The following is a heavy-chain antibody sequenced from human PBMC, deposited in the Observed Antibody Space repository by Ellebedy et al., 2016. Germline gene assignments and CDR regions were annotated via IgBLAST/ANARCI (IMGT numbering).Heavy chain of an antibody. CDR3: AKDGYDFWSGYYGWFDP. D-gene: IGHD3-3*01. J-gene: IGHJ5*02. CDR1: GFTFADYA. V-gene: IGHV3-9*01. CDR2: ISWNSGSI. Sequence: GGSLRLSXAASGFTFADYAMHWVRQAPGKGLEWVSGISWNSGSIGYADSVKGRFTISRDNAKNSLYLQMNSLRAEDTALYYCAKDGYDFWSGYYGWFDPWGQGTLVTVSS.